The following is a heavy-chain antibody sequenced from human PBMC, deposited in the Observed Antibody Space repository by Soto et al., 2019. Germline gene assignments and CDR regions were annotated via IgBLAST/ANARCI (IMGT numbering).Heavy chain of an antibody. Sequence: QITLKESGPTLVNPTQNLTLTCTFSGFSLSTSGVGVGWIRQPPGKALEWLALIYWNDDKRYSPSLKSRLTITKHTSKNQVVLTMTNMDPVDTATYYCALTVNPGYSSSWSYWGPGTLVTVSS. CDR3: ALTVNPGYSSSWSY. J-gene: IGHJ4*02. CDR1: GFSLSTSGVG. CDR2: IYWNDDK. V-gene: IGHV2-5*01. D-gene: IGHD6-13*01.